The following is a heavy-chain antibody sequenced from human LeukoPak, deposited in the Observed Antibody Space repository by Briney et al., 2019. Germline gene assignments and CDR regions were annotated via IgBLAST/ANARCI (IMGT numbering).Heavy chain of an antibody. D-gene: IGHD2-2*01. J-gene: IGHJ6*03. CDR1: GFTFDDYA. CDR2: ISWNSGSI. V-gene: IGHV3-9*01. Sequence: PGGSLRLSCAASGFTFDDYAMHWVRQAPGKGLEWVSGISWNSGSIGYADSVKGRFTISRDNAKNSLYLQMNSLRAEDTALYYCTKTGCSSTSCQYYYYYYYMDVWGKGTTVTVSS. CDR3: TKTGCSSTSCQYYYYYYYMDV.